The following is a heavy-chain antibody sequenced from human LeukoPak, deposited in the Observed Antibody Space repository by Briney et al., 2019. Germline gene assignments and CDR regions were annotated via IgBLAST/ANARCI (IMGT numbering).Heavy chain of an antibody. Sequence: GGSLRFSCAASGFTFDDYAMHWVRQAPGKGLEWVSGISWNSGSIGYADSVKGRFTIPRDNAKNSLYLQMNSLRAEDTALYYCAKDILARHDYEAFDIWGQGTMVTVSS. V-gene: IGHV3-9*01. D-gene: IGHD4-11*01. J-gene: IGHJ3*02. CDR3: AKDILARHDYEAFDI. CDR1: GFTFDDYA. CDR2: ISWNSGSI.